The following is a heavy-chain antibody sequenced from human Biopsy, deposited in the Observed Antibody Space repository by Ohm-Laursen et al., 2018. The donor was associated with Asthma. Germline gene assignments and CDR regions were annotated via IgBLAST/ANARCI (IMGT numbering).Heavy chain of an antibody. CDR3: AKDRSGTWYGFDY. Sequence: GSLRLSCAASGFTFRAHAMSWVRQAPGKGLEWVSTISGNSGITYYADSVKGRFTISRGNSQNTLYLHMDSLSAEDTAVYYCAKDRSGTWYGFDYWGQGTLVTVSS. J-gene: IGHJ4*02. V-gene: IGHV3-23*01. CDR2: ISGNSGIT. D-gene: IGHD6-13*01. CDR1: GFTFRAHA.